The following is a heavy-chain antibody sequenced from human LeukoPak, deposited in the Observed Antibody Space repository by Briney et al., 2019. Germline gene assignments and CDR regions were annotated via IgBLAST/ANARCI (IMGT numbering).Heavy chain of an antibody. V-gene: IGHV1-2*02. CDR3: ARTGVAAPLDAFDI. D-gene: IGHD6-19*01. J-gene: IGHJ3*02. Sequence: GASVKVSCKASGYTFTSYYMHWVRQAPGQGLEWMGWINPNSGGTNYAQKFQGRVTMTRDTSISTAYMELSRLRSDDTAVYYCARTGVAAPLDAFDIWGQGTMVTVSS. CDR2: INPNSGGT. CDR1: GYTFTSYY.